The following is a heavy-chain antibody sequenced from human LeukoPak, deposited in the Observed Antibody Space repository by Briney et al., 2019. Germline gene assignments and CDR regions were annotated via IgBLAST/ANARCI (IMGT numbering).Heavy chain of an antibody. Sequence: PGGSLRLSCAASGFTFSSYSMNWVRQAPGKGLEWVSSISSSSSYIYYADSVKGRFTISRDNAKNSLYLQMNSLRAEDTAVYYCARGHDSSGYYTPFFDYWGQGTLVTVSS. CDR3: ARGHDSSGYYTPFFDY. CDR1: GFTFSSYS. V-gene: IGHV3-21*04. CDR2: ISSSSSYI. D-gene: IGHD3-22*01. J-gene: IGHJ4*02.